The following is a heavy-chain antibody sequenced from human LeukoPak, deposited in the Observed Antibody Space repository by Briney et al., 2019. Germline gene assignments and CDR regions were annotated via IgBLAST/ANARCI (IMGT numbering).Heavy chain of an antibody. CDR3: ARDYGYCSSTSCSRNWFDP. CDR1: GGTFSSYT. Sequence: GASVKVSCKASGGTFSSYTISWVRQAPGQGLEWMGRIIPILGIANYAQKFQGRVTITADKSTSAAYMELSSLRSEDTAVYYYARDYGYCSSTSCSRNWFDPWGQGTLVTVSS. CDR2: IIPILGIA. J-gene: IGHJ5*02. V-gene: IGHV1-69*04. D-gene: IGHD2-2*03.